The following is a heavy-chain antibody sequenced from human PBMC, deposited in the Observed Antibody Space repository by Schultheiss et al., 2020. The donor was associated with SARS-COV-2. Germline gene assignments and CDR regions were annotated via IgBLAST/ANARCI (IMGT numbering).Heavy chain of an antibody. CDR3: TRLEATSAFDY. CDR1: GFTFSSYG. D-gene: IGHD1-1*01. J-gene: IGHJ4*02. Sequence: GGSLRLSCAASGFTFSSYGMHWVRQAPGKGLEWVAVIWYDGSNKYYADSVKGRFTISRDNSKNTLYLQMNSLRAEDTAVYYCTRLEATSAFDYWGQGTLVTVSS. CDR2: IWYDGSNK. V-gene: IGHV3-33*01.